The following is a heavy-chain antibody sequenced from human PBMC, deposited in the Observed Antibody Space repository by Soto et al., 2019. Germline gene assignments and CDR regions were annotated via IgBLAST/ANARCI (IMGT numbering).Heavy chain of an antibody. CDR1: GYTFTSYD. J-gene: IGHJ5*02. D-gene: IGHD3-3*01. CDR3: AMPRFLESNWFDP. Sequence: QVQLVQSGAEVKKPGASVKVSCKASGYTFTSYDINWVRQATGQGLEWMGWMNPNSGNTGYAQKFQGRVTMTRNTPISTAYMELRSLRSEDTAVYYFAMPRFLESNWFDPWSQGTLVTVSS. V-gene: IGHV1-8*01. CDR2: MNPNSGNT.